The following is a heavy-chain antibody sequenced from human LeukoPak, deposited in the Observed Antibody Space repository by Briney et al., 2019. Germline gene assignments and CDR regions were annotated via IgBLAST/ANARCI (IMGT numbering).Heavy chain of an antibody. J-gene: IGHJ4*02. CDR1: GFTFSSYA. D-gene: IGHD4-23*01. CDR2: ISYDGSNK. V-gene: IGHV3-30-3*01. CDR3: ARGLATVVTSPVDY. Sequence: GGSLRLSCAASGFTFSSYAMHWVRQAPGKGLEWVAVISYDGSNKYYADSVEGRFTISRDNSKNTLYLQMNSLRAEDTAVYYCARGLATVVTSPVDYWGQGTLVTVSS.